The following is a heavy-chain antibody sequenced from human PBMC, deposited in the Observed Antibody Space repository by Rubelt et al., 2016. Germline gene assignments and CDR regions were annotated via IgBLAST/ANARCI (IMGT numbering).Heavy chain of an antibody. V-gene: IGHV1-46*01. CDR3: ARTKTVEMATIPLAY. Sequence: QVQLVQSGAEVKKPGASVKVSCKASGYTFTSYYMHWVRPAPGQGLEWMGILNPSGGSTSYAQKFQGRVTMTRDTSTSTVYMELSSLRSEDTAVYYCARTKTVEMATIPLAYWGQGTLVTVSS. D-gene: IGHD5-24*01. CDR2: LNPSGGST. J-gene: IGHJ4*02. CDR1: GYTFTSYY.